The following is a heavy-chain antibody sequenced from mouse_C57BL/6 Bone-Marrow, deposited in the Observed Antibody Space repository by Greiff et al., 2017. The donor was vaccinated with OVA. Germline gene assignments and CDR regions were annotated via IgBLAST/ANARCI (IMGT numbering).Heavy chain of an antibody. CDR2: ISGGGGNT. Sequence: EVQRVESGGGLVKPGGSLKLSCAASGFTFSSYTMSWVRQTPEKRLEWVATISGGGGNTYYPDSVKGRFTISRDNAKNTLYLQTSSLRSEDTALYYCARKVYYDYDGDYFDDWGQGTTLTVSS. V-gene: IGHV5-9*01. D-gene: IGHD2-4*01. J-gene: IGHJ2*01. CDR1: GFTFSSYT. CDR3: ARKVYYDYDGDYFDD.